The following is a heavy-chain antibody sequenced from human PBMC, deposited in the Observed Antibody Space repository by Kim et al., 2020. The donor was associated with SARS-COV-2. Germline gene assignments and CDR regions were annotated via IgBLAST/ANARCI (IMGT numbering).Heavy chain of an antibody. CDR2: IYDDGTT. J-gene: IGHJ4*02. CDR1: GFTVSNSY. CDR3: ARGARFSAIVDF. V-gene: IGHV3-53*01. D-gene: IGHD3-3*01. Sequence: GGSLRLSCAASGFTVSNSYMTWIRQAPGKGLEWVSVIYDDGTTHYADSVKGRFTISRDSPKNTLYLQMNSLSVEDTVIYYCARGARFSAIVDFWGQGTLV.